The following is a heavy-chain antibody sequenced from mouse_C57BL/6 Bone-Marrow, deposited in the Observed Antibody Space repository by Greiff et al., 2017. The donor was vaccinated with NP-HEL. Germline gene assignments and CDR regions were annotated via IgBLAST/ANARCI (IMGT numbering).Heavy chain of an antibody. V-gene: IGHV1-9*01. CDR1: GYTFTGYW. Sequence: QVQLKESGAELMKPGASVKLSCKATGYTFTGYWIEWVKQRPGHGLEWIGEILPGSGSTNYNEKFKGKATFTADTSSNTAYMQLSSLTTEDSAVYYCARSGDYGPSSYWYFDVWGTGTTVTVSS. D-gene: IGHD2-10*02. CDR2: ILPGSGST. CDR3: ARSGDYGPSSYWYFDV. J-gene: IGHJ1*03.